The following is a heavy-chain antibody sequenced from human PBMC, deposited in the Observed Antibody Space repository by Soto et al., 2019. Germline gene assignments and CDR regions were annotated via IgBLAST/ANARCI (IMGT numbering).Heavy chain of an antibody. CDR1: GGSISSYY. J-gene: IGHJ6*03. CDR2: IYYSGST. Sequence: SETLSLTCTVSGGSISSYYWSWIRQPPGKGLEWIGYIYYSGSTNYNPSLKSRVTISVDTSKNQFSLKLSSVTAADTAVYYCARGWRFLERLLSDYYYYMDVWGKGTTVTVSS. CDR3: ARGWRFLERLLSDYYYYMDV. V-gene: IGHV4-59*01. D-gene: IGHD3-3*01.